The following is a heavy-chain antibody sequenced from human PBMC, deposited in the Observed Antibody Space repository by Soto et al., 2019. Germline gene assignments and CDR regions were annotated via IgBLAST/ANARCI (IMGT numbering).Heavy chain of an antibody. CDR1: GGSISSGYYY. J-gene: IGHJ6*02. D-gene: IGHD2-15*01. Sequence: SETLSLTCTVSGGSISSGYYYWSWIRQPPGKGLEWIGYVYYSGSTYYNPSLKSRVTISVDTSKNQFSLKLSSVTAADTAVYYCARDLVVVAATQRTHYYYGMDVWGQGTTVTVSS. CDR2: VYYSGST. CDR3: ARDLVVVAATQRTHYYYGMDV. V-gene: IGHV4-30-4*01.